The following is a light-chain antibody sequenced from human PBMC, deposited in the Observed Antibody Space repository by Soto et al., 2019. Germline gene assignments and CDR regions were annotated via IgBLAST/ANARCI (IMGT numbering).Light chain of an antibody. CDR1: QSISNNY. V-gene: IGKV3-20*01. J-gene: IGKJ3*01. Sequence: EIVLTQSPGTLSLSPGERATLSCRASQSISNNYLAWYQQKPGQAPRLLIYAASTRATGVPDRFTGSGSGTDCTLTISRLEPEDFAVFYCHHYGRSPIFTFGPGTTVDIK. CDR2: AAS. CDR3: HHYGRSPIFT.